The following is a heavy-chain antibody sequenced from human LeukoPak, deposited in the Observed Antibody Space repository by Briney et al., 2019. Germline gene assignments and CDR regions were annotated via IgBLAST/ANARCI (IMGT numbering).Heavy chain of an antibody. V-gene: IGHV3-23*01. D-gene: IGHD3-10*01. CDR3: AKDPYSALLLWFGESAYYYGMDV. J-gene: IGHJ6*04. Sequence: GGSLRLSCAAPGFTFSSYAMSWVRQAPGKGLEWVSPISGSGGSAYYADSVNGRFTISRDNSKNTLYLQMNSLRAEDTAVYYCAKDPYSALLLWFGESAYYYGMDVWGKGTTVTVSS. CDR2: ISGSGGSA. CDR1: GFTFSSYA.